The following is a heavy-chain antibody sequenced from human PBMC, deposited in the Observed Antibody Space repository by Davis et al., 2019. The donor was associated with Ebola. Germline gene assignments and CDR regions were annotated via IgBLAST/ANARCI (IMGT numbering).Heavy chain of an antibody. CDR2: ISYDGGNK. CDR1: GFTFSTYS. Sequence: GGSLRLSCAASGFTFSTYSMHWVRQAPGKGLEWVSLISYDGGNKYYADSVKGRFTISRDNAQNSLYLQMNSLRDEDTAVYYCACTIFDAFDIWGQGTMVTVSS. CDR3: ACTIFDAFDI. V-gene: IGHV3-30*04. J-gene: IGHJ3*02. D-gene: IGHD3-3*01.